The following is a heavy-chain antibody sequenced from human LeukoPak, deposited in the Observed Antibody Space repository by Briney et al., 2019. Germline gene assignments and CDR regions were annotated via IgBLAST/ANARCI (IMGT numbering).Heavy chain of an antibody. CDR1: GGSISSSSYY. CDR3: ARARRDGYTIDWFDP. J-gene: IGHJ5*02. D-gene: IGHD5-24*01. Sequence: SETLSLTCTVSGGSISSSSYYWSWIRQPPGKGLEWIGYIYYSGSTNYNPSLKSRVTISVDTSKNQFSLKLSSVTAADTAVYYCARARRDGYTIDWFDPWGQGTLVTVSS. V-gene: IGHV4-61*01. CDR2: IYYSGST.